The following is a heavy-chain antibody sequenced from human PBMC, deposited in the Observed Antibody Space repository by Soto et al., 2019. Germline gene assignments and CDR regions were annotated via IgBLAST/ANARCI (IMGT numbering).Heavy chain of an antibody. CDR2: IYYSGST. CDR3: ARTGTYYGSSYGMDV. J-gene: IGHJ6*02. V-gene: IGHV4-59*06. CDR1: GGSISSYD. D-gene: IGHD3-10*01. Sequence: SETLSLTCSVSGGSISSYDWSWIQQPPGKGLEWIGYIYYSGSTYYNPSLKSRVTISVDTSKNQFSLKLSSVTAADTAVYYCARTGTYYGSSYGMDVWGQGTTVTVSS.